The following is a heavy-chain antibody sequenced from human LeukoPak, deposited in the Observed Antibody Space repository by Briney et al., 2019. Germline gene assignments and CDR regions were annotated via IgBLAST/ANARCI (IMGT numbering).Heavy chain of an antibody. CDR3: TRTGLGYSLGNGLDA. V-gene: IGHV3-30*04. J-gene: IGHJ5*02. CDR2: ISHDATD. Sequence: QPGGSLRLSCAASGFTIIGYAMYWVRQAPGKGLEFVASISHDATDRYRESVKGRFTISRDTSKNTVYLQMNTLRAEDSALYYCTRTGLGYSLGNGLDAWGQGTLVTVSS. CDR1: GFTIIGYA. D-gene: IGHD5-18*01.